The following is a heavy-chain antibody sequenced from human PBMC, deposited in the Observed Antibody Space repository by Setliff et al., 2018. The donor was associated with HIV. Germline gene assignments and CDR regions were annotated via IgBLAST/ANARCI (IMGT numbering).Heavy chain of an antibody. CDR2: IYYSGST. CDR3: ARDRQGRRDGYNYLDYFDY. CDR1: GGSISSHN. D-gene: IGHD5-12*01. Sequence: PSETLSLTCTVSGGSISSHNWSWIRQPPGKGLEWIGSIYYSGSTNYNPSLKSRVTISVDTSKNKFSLKLSSVTAADTAVYYCARDRQGRRDGYNYLDYFDYWGQGTLVTVSS. V-gene: IGHV4-59*11. J-gene: IGHJ4*02.